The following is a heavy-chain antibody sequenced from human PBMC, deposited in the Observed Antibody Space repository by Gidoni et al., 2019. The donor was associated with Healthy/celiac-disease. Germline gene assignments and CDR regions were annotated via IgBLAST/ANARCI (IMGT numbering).Heavy chain of an antibody. J-gene: IGHJ5*02. CDR3: ARSAGQQLVLGRFDP. V-gene: IGHV1-2*02. CDR2: INPNSGGT. CDR1: GYTFTGYF. D-gene: IGHD6-13*01. Sequence: QVQLVQSGAEVKKPGASVKVSCKTSGYTFTGYFMHWVRQAPGQGLEWMGWINPNSGGTNYAQKFQGRVNMTRDTSITTVYMELSRLRSDDTALYYCARSAGQQLVLGRFDPWGQGSLVTVSS.